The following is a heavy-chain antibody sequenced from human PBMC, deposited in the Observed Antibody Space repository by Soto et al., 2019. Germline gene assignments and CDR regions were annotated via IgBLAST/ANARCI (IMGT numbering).Heavy chain of an antibody. CDR3: ARGVQERIYYVMDV. J-gene: IGHJ6*03. CDR2: IYSSGNT. V-gene: IGHV4-4*07. CDR1: GGSISTYY. D-gene: IGHD2-15*01. Sequence: SETLSLTGSVSGGSISTYYCSWIRQPAWKGLEWIGRIYSSGNTNYNPSLKSRVTMSVDTSKNHFSLNLSSVTAADTAVYYCARGVQERIYYVMDVWGKGTRVTLS.